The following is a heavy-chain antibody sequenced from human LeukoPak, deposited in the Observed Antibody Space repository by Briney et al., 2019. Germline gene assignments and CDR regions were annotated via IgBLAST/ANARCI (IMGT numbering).Heavy chain of an antibody. CDR2: ISGSGGST. V-gene: IGHV3-23*01. J-gene: IGHJ4*02. D-gene: IGHD2-2*02. CDR3: NKDIVVVPAAITPGFDY. Sequence: GGSLRLSCAASGFTFSSNAMTWVRQAPGKGLEWVSAISGSGGSTYYADSVKGRFTISRDNSKNTLYLQMSSLRAEDTAVYYCNKDIVVVPAAITPGFDYWGQGTLVTVSS. CDR1: GFTFSSNA.